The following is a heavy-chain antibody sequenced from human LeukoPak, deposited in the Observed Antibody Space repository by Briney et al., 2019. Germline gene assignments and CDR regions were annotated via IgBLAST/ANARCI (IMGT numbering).Heavy chain of an antibody. J-gene: IGHJ4*02. Sequence: ASVKVSCKTSGYTIIGYYMHWVRQAPGQWLEWMGWINPNNGDTHYAQKFQGRVTMTSDTSISTAYMELSRLRSDDTAVYYCASGYSGYDSRVDYWGQGTLVTVSS. CDR3: ASGYSGYDSRVDY. CDR1: GYTIIGYY. D-gene: IGHD5-12*01. CDR2: INPNNGDT. V-gene: IGHV1-2*02.